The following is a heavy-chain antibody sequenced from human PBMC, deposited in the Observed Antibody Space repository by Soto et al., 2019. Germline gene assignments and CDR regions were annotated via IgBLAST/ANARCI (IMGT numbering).Heavy chain of an antibody. Sequence: ASVKVSCKASGYSFTANSMHWVRQAPGQGLEWMGWINPNDGGTNYARKFQGWVTMTTDTSMSTAYMELRRLRSDDTAVYYCAKDRANVDIVATVQFDYWGQGTLVTVSS. D-gene: IGHD5-12*01. CDR2: INPNDGGT. J-gene: IGHJ4*02. CDR1: GYSFTANS. V-gene: IGHV1-2*04. CDR3: AKDRANVDIVATVQFDY.